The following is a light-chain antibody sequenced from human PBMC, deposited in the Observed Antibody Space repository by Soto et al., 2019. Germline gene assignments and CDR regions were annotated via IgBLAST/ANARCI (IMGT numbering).Light chain of an antibody. V-gene: IGLV2-14*01. Sequence: QSALPQPASVSGSPGQSITISCTGTNSDVGYDYVSWYQQHPGKAPKLIIYEVSNRPSGVSNRFSGSKSGNTASLTISGLQAEDDADYYCSSYTSSSTYVFGTGTKVTVL. CDR3: SSYTSSSTYV. J-gene: IGLJ1*01. CDR2: EVS. CDR1: NSDVGYDY.